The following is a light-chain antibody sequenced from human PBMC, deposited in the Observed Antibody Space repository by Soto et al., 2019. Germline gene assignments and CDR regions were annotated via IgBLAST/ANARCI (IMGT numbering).Light chain of an antibody. CDR3: QQYNNWPTLN. CDR2: GAS. CDR1: QSVSSSY. J-gene: IGKJ4*01. V-gene: IGKV3-20*01. Sequence: EIVLPQSPGTLSLSPGERATLSCRASQSVSSSYLAWYQQKPGQAPRLLIYGASSRATGIQDRFSGSGSGTDFTITISSLQSEDFAVYDCQQYNNWPTLNCGGGTKVEIK.